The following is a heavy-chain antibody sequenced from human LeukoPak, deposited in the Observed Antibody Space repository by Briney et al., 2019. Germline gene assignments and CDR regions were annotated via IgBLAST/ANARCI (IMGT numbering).Heavy chain of an antibody. J-gene: IGHJ4*02. Sequence: GGSLRLSCAASGFTFDDYGMSWVREAPGKGLEWVSAINWNGASTGYTDSVKGRLTISRDNAKNSLYLQMNSLRAEDTALYYCARVDTTGWYGGAFDYWGQGTLVTVSS. CDR1: GFTFDDYG. D-gene: IGHD6-19*01. V-gene: IGHV3-20*04. CDR2: INWNGAST. CDR3: ARVDTTGWYGGAFDY.